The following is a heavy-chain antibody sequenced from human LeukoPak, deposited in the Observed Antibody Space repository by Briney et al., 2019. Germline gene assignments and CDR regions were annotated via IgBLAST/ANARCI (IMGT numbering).Heavy chain of an antibody. Sequence: GGSLRLSCAASGFTFSDYYMSWIRQAPGKGLEWVANIKQDGSEKYYVDSVKGRFTISRDNAKNSLYLQMNSLRAEDTAVYYCASDREYYYGSGSFDYWGQGTLVTVSS. V-gene: IGHV3-7*04. D-gene: IGHD3-10*01. CDR3: ASDREYYYGSGSFDY. CDR2: IKQDGSEK. J-gene: IGHJ4*02. CDR1: GFTFSDYY.